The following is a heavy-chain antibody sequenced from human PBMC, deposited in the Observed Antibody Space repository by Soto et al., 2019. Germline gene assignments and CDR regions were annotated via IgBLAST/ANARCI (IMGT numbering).Heavy chain of an antibody. CDR2: IIPIFGTA. V-gene: IGHV1-69*12. J-gene: IGHJ4*02. D-gene: IGHD5-12*01. Sequence: QVQLVQSGAEVKKPGSSVKVSCKASGGTFSSYAISWVRQAPGQGLEWMGGIIPIFGTANYAQKFQGRVTITADESTSTAYMELSSLRSEDTAVYYCASSPRDKAGIVATFSDYWGQGTLVTVSS. CDR1: GGTFSSYA. CDR3: ASSPRDKAGIVATFSDY.